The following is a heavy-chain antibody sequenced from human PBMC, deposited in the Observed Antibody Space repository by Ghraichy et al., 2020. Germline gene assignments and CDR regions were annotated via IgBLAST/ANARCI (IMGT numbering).Heavy chain of an antibody. J-gene: IGHJ5*02. CDR2: IYNSGST. V-gene: IGHV4-59*01. D-gene: IGHD2-15*01. CDR3: ARDRRYCNGGSCTGGGFDP. Sequence: SETLSLTCTVSGGSISSYYWSWIRQPPGKGLEWIGYIYNSGSTNYNPSLKSRVTISVDTSKNQFSLKLSSVTAADTAVYYCARDRRYCNGGSCTGGGFDPWGQGTLVTVSS. CDR1: GGSISSYY.